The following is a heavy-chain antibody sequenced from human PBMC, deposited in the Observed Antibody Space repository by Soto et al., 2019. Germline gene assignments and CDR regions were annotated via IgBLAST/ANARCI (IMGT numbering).Heavy chain of an antibody. CDR3: ARDKEEQWPAYYTYYGMDV. J-gene: IGHJ6*02. D-gene: IGHD6-19*01. CDR2: IWYDGSNK. Sequence: QVQLVESGGGVVQPGRSLRLSCAASGFSFSKYGVYWVRQAPGKGLEWVAFIWYDGSNKYYADSVKGRFTISRDNSKNTLYLQMNSLRAEDTAVYYCARDKEEQWPAYYTYYGMDVWGQGTTVTVSS. CDR1: GFSFSKYG. V-gene: IGHV3-33*01.